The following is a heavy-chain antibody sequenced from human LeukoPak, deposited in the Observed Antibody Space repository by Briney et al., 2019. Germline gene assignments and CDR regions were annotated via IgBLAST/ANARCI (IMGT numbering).Heavy chain of an antibody. CDR2: ISGIIVGI. CDR1: GFTFAVYA. V-gene: IGHV3-9*01. Sequence: GGSLRLSCAASGFTFAVYAMHWVRQAPGEGLEWGSGISGIIVGIGYADSVKGRFTISRDTSKNTLYLQMNSLRAEDTAVYYCAKGKIYDRAPYNWGPGNLVTVSS. J-gene: IGHJ4*02. D-gene: IGHD3-22*01. CDR3: AKGKIYDRAPYN.